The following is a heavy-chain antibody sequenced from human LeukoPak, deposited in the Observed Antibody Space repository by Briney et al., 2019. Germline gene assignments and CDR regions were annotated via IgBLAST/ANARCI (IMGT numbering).Heavy chain of an antibody. Sequence: GGSLRLSCAASGLTFSSYSMNWVRQAPGKGLEWVSSISSSSSYIYYADSVKGRFTISRDNAKNSLYLQMNSLRAEDTAVYYCARDPDSSSPNWFDPWAREPWSPSPQ. J-gene: IGHJ5*02. CDR1: GLTFSSYS. CDR2: ISSSSSYI. CDR3: ARDPDSSSPNWFDP. D-gene: IGHD6-13*01. V-gene: IGHV3-21*01.